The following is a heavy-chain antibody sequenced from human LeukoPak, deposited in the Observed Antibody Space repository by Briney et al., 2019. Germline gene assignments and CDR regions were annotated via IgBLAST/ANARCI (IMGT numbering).Heavy chain of an antibody. CDR1: GGSISSGSYY. CDR3: ARGYLVGATYGRQYAFDI. Sequence: SETLSLTCTVSGGSISSGSYYWSWIRQPAGKGLEWIGRIYTSGSTNYNPPLKSRVTISVDTSKNQFSLKLSSVTAADTAVYYCARGYLVGATYGRQYAFDIWGQGTMVTVSS. V-gene: IGHV4-61*02. D-gene: IGHD1-26*01. J-gene: IGHJ3*02. CDR2: IYTSGST.